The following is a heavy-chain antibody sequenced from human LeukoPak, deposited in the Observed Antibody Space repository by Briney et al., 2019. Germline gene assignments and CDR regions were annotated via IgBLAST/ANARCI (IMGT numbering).Heavy chain of an antibody. V-gene: IGHV1-69*13. J-gene: IGHJ6*02. CDR3: ARGLVGATYYYYGMDV. D-gene: IGHD1-26*01. CDR2: IIPIFGTA. Sequence: SVKVSCKASGGTFSSYAISWVRQAPGQGLEWMGGIIPIFGTANYAQKFQGRVTITADESTSTAYMEPSSLRSEDTAVYYCARGLVGATYYYYGMDVWGQGTTVTVSS. CDR1: GGTFSSYA.